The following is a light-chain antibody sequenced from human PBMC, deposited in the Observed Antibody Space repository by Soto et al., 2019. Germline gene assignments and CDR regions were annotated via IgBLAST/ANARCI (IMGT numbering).Light chain of an antibody. Sequence: HSALTQPPSASGTPGQWVTISCSGSTSNIGSNYVYWYQQLPGTAPKLLIYRNNQRPSGAPDRFSGSKSGTSAPLAISGLRSDDEADYFCATWDDSLNGFYVFGTGTKV. CDR3: ATWDDSLNGFYV. CDR1: TSNIGSNY. CDR2: RNN. J-gene: IGLJ1*01. V-gene: IGLV1-47*01.